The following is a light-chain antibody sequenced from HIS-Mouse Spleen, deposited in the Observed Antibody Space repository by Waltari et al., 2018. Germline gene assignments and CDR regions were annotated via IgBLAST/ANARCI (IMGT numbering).Light chain of an antibody. Sequence: QSALTQPASVSGSPGQSITISCTGTSSDVGSYNLVSWYQQHPGKAPKLRIYEGRKRASGVSNRLSGSKSGNTASLTISGLQAEDEADYYCCSYAGSSTYWVFGGGTKLTVL. CDR3: CSYAGSSTYWV. CDR2: EGR. J-gene: IGLJ3*02. V-gene: IGLV2-23*01. CDR1: SSDVGSYNL.